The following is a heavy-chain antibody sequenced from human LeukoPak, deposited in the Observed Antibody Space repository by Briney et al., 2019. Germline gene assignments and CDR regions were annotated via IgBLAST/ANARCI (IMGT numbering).Heavy chain of an antibody. CDR2: ISGSGGST. V-gene: IGHV3-23*01. CDR1: GFTFSSYA. CDR3: AKVEYSSSYYFDY. Sequence: GGSLRLSCAASGFTFSSYAMSWVRQAPGKGLEWVSAISGSGGSTYYADSVKGRFTISRDNSKNTPYLQMNSLRAEDTAVYYCAKVEYSSSYYFDYWGQGTLVTVSS. D-gene: IGHD6-6*01. J-gene: IGHJ4*02.